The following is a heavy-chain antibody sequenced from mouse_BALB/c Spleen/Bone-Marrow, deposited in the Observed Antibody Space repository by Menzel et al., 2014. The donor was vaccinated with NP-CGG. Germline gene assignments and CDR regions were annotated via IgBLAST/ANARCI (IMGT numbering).Heavy chain of an antibody. D-gene: IGHD1-2*01. CDR1: GHTFTTYW. Sequence: VHLVESGTELAKPGASVKMSCKASGHTFTTYWMHWVKQRPGQGLEWIGYINPTTGYAEYIQKFKDKATLTADKSSSTAYMQLSSLTPEDSAVYYCVLITTAVNDFWGQGTTLTVSS. CDR2: INPTTGYA. V-gene: IGHV1-7*01. CDR3: VLITTAVNDF. J-gene: IGHJ2*01.